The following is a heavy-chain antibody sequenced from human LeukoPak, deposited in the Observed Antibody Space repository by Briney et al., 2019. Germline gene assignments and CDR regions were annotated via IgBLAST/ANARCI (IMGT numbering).Heavy chain of an antibody. V-gene: IGHV3-33*01. J-gene: IGHJ5*02. D-gene: IGHD6-13*01. CDR2: IWYDGSNK. CDR3: ARVGTGIAAAGTRANWFDP. Sequence: TGGSLRLSCAASGFTFSSYGMHWVRQAPGKGLEWVAVIWYDGSNKYYADSVKGRFTISRDNSKNTLYLQMNSLRAEDTAVYYCARVGTGIAAAGTRANWFDPWGQGTLVTVSS. CDR1: GFTFSSYG.